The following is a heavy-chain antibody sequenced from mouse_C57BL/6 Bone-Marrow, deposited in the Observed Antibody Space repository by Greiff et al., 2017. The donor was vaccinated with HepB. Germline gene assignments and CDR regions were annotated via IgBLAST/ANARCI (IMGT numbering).Heavy chain of an antibody. V-gene: IGHV14-2*01. D-gene: IGHD2-1*01. CDR1: GFNIKDYY. J-gene: IGHJ2*01. CDR2: IDPEDGET. CDR3: ARGNYDYFDY. Sequence: EVQLQQSGAELVKPEASVKLSCTASGFNIKDYYMHWVKQRTEKGLEWIGRIDPEDGETKYDPKFQGKATITADTSSNTAYLQLSSLTSEDTAVYYCARGNYDYFDYWGQGTTLTVSA.